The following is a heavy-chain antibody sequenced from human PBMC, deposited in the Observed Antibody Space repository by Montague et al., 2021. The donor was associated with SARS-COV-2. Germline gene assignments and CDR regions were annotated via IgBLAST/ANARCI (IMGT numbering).Heavy chain of an antibody. Sequence: SLRLSCAASGFTFSTYYMQWVRQAPGKGLEWVAIMSYDGSSRYYXDSVKGRFTISRDNSTNTLYLQMDSLRSEDTAVYYCARDNMGSIDYWGQGTLVTVSS. V-gene: IGHV3-30*04. J-gene: IGHJ4*02. CDR1: GFTFSTYY. CDR3: ARDNMGSIDY. D-gene: IGHD1-26*01. CDR2: MSYDGSSR.